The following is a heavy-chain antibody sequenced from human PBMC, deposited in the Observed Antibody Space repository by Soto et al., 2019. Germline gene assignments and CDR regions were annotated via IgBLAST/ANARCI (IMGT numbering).Heavy chain of an antibody. CDR1: GGSFSGYY. V-gene: IGHV4-34*01. J-gene: IGHJ6*02. CDR2: INHRGSS. Sequence: QVQLKQWGAGLWKPSETLSLTCAVYGGSFSGYYWSWIRQSPGKGLRWIGEINHRGSSSYNPSLKSRVTMSVDTSKNQFSLKLTSVTAADTAVYYCARARIPGSYGMDVWGQGTTVTVSS. CDR3: ARARIPGSYGMDV.